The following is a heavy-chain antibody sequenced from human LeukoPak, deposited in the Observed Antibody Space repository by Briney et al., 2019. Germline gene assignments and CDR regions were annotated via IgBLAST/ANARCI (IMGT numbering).Heavy chain of an antibody. J-gene: IGHJ4*02. Sequence: PGRSLRLSCAPSGVTFSDYAMHLVRQAPGKGVEWVAVISYEGRYQYSADSVECPLTISRDNSRHTLFLQMNSLRPEATAVYYSARARNGTLKYWGQGTLVTVSS. V-gene: IGHV3-30*01. CDR2: ISYEGRYQ. D-gene: IGHD1-26*01. CDR3: ARARNGTLKY. CDR1: GVTFSDYA.